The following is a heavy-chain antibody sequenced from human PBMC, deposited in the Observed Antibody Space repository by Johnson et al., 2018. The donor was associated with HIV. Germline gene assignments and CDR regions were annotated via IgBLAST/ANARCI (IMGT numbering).Heavy chain of an antibody. CDR1: GFSFSSYA. J-gene: IGHJ3*02. CDR3: AKGLGWELLTHDAFDI. V-gene: IGHV3-30*04. D-gene: IGHD1-26*01. Sequence: QVQLVESGGGVVQPGRSLRLSCAASGFSFSSYAMHWVRQAPGKGPEWVAVITFDGNPNKYADSVKGRITISRDNSKNTLYLQMTSLRAEDTALYYCAKGLGWELLTHDAFDIWGQGTMVTVSS. CDR2: ITFDGNPN.